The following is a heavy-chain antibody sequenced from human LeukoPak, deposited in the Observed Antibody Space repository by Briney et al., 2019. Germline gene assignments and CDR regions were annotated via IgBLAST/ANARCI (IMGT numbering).Heavy chain of an antibody. CDR3: ARPGGYGYWYFDL. J-gene: IGHJ2*01. D-gene: IGHD5-12*01. V-gene: IGHV3-74*01. Sequence: GGSLRLSCAASGFTFSSYWMHWVRQAPGKGLVWVSRINSDGSSTSYADSVKGRFTISRDYAKNTLYLQMNSLRAEDTAVYYCARPGGYGYWYFDLWGRGTLVTVSS. CDR2: INSDGSST. CDR1: GFTFSSYW.